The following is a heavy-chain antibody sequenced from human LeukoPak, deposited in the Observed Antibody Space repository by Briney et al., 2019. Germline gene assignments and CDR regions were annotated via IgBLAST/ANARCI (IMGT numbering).Heavy chain of an antibody. CDR2: IKPNSGGT. V-gene: IGHV1-2*02. J-gene: IGHJ4*02. CDR3: ARASRGSPMVENDY. D-gene: IGHD3-10*01. CDR1: GYTFTGDY. Sequence: ASVKVSCKASGYTFTGDYMHWVRQAPGQGLEWMGWIKPNSGGTNYAQKFQGRVTMTRDTSISTAYMELRRLRSDDTAVYYCARASRGSPMVENDYWGQGTLVTVSS.